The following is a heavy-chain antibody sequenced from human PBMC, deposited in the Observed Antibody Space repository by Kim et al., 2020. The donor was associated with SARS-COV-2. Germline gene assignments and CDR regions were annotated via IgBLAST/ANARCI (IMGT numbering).Heavy chain of an antibody. V-gene: IGHV3-7*01. Sequence: GGSLRLSCAASGFTFSSYWMSWVRQAPGKGLEWVANIKQDGSEKYYVDSVKGRFTISRDNAKNSLYLQMNSLRAEDTAVYYCARALWASTGYGMDVWGQGTTVTVSS. CDR2: IKQDGSEK. J-gene: IGHJ6*02. D-gene: IGHD3-16*01. CDR1: GFTFSSYW. CDR3: ARALWASTGYGMDV.